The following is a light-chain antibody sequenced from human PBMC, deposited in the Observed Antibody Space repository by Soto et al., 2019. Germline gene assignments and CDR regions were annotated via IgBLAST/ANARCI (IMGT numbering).Light chain of an antibody. CDR3: QQRSNWPLT. CDR2: DAS. CDR1: QSVSSQ. Sequence: EIVLTQSPATLSFSAGERATLSFRASQSVSSQLAWYQQKPGQAPRLLIYDASNRATGIPARFSGSGSGTDFTLTISSLEPGDFAVYYCQQRSNWPLTFGGGTKVDIK. J-gene: IGKJ4*01. V-gene: IGKV3-11*01.